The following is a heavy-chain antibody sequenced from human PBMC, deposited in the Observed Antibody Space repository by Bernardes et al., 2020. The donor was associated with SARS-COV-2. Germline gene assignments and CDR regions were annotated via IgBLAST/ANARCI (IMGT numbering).Heavy chain of an antibody. D-gene: IGHD3-16*01. V-gene: IGHV3-7*04. CDR2: IKQDGSEK. CDR1: GFTFSSYW. CDR3: AREMGYYDYVWGSSLNDY. Sequence: GGSLRLSCAASGFTFSSYWMSWVRQAPGKGLEWVANIKQDGSEKYYVDSVKGRFTISRDNAKNSLYLQMNSLRAEDTAVYYCAREMGYYDYVWGSSLNDYWGQRTLVTVSS. J-gene: IGHJ4*02.